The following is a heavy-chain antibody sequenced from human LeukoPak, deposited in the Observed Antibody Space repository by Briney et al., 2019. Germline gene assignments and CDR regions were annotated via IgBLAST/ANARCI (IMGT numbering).Heavy chain of an antibody. D-gene: IGHD3-10*01. V-gene: IGHV4-39*01. CDR2: VHHSGST. CDR3: ARLYYYGSGSYLSGFDI. CDR1: GDSISSSSYY. J-gene: IGHJ3*02. Sequence: SETLSLTCTVSGDSISSSSYYWGWIRQSPGKGLEWIGSVHHSGSTYYTPSLKSRVTISVDTSKNQFSLKLSSVTAADTAVYQCARLYYYGSGSYLSGFDIWGQGTMVTVSS.